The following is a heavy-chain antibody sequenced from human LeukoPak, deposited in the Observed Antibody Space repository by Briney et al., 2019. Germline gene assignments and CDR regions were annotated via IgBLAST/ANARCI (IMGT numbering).Heavy chain of an antibody. D-gene: IGHD6-13*01. CDR1: GGSISSYY. Sequence: ASETLSLTCTVSGGSISSYYWSWIRQPAGKGLEWIGRIYTSGSTNYNPSLKSRVTMSVDTSKNQFSLKLSSVTAADTAVYYCAGVGSSSWYGWSWFDPWGQGTLVTVSS. CDR2: IYTSGST. CDR3: AGVGSSSWYGWSWFDP. J-gene: IGHJ5*02. V-gene: IGHV4-4*07.